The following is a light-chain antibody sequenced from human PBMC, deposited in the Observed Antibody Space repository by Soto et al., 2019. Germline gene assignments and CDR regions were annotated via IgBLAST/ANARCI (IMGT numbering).Light chain of an antibody. V-gene: IGLV1-44*01. Sequence: QSVLTQPPSASGTPGQRVTISCYGSSSNIGSNTINWYQQLPGTAPKLLLYSNNQRPSGVPDRFSGSKSGTSASLAISGLQSEYEADYYCAAWDDSRKVVFGGGTQLTVL. CDR1: SSNIGSNT. CDR3: AAWDDSRKVV. J-gene: IGLJ2*01. CDR2: SNN.